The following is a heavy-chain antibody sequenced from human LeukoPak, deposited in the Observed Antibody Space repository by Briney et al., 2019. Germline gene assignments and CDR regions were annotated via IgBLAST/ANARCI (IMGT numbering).Heavy chain of an antibody. CDR1: GGSISGYY. CDR3: ARGRGSLTY. J-gene: IGHJ4*02. CDR2: FYDTRSP. V-gene: IGHV4-59*01. Sequence: PSETLSLTCTVSGGSISGYYWSWIRQPPGKGLEWIGYFYDTRSPKYNPSLERRVTISVDMSRNQFSLNLTSVTAADTAVYYCARGRGSLTYWGQGTLATVSS. D-gene: IGHD3-10*01.